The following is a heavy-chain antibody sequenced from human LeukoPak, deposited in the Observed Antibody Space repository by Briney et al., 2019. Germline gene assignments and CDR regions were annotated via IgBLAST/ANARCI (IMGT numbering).Heavy chain of an antibody. V-gene: IGHV3-74*01. CDR3: ARDYCSSTSCHAFDI. D-gene: IGHD2-2*01. CDR1: GFTFSSYW. J-gene: IGHJ3*02. Sequence: GGSLRLSCAASGFTFSSYWMHWVRQAPGKGLVWVSRVNTDGSSTSYADSVKGRFTISRDNAKNTLYLQMNSLRAEDTAVYFCARDYCSSTSCHAFDIWGQGTIVTVSS. CDR2: VNTDGSST.